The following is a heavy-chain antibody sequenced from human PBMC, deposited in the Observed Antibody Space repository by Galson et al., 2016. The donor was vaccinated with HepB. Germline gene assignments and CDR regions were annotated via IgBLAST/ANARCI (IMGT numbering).Heavy chain of an antibody. CDR1: GNTFTSYY. CDR2: INPRGGST. J-gene: IGHJ5*02. V-gene: IGHV1-46*03. D-gene: IGHD6-19*01. Sequence: SVKVSCKASGNTFTSYYMHWVRQAPGQGIEWMGIINPRGGSTSYAQKFQGRVSMTRDTSTGTVYMELSSLRSEDTAVYYCARGPESSGWYSDRYNWFDPWGQGTLVTVSS. CDR3: ARGPESSGWYSDRYNWFDP.